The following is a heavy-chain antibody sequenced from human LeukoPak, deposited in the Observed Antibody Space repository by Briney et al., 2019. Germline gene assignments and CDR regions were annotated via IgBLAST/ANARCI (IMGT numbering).Heavy chain of an antibody. CDR2: IYTSGST. Sequence: SETLSLTCTVSSGSITNYYWSWIRQPAGKGLEWIGHIYTSGSTNYNPSLKSRVTMSLDTSKNQFSLKLTSVTAADTAVYYCARDEDSGSGSYSKVLDYWGQGTLVTVSS. D-gene: IGHD3-10*01. J-gene: IGHJ4*02. CDR3: ARDEDSGSGSYSKVLDY. CDR1: SGSITNYY. V-gene: IGHV4-4*07.